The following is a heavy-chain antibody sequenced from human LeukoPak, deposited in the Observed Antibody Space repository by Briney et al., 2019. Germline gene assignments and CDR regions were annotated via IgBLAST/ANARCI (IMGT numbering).Heavy chain of an antibody. CDR2: IIPIFGTA. J-gene: IGHJ4*02. Sequence: ASVKVTCKASGGTFSSYAISWVRQAPGQGLEWMGGIIPIFGTANYAQKFQGRLTITTDESTSTAYMELSSLRSDDTAVYYCARDSRSSSSAYYFDYWGQGTLVTVSS. CDR1: GGTFSSYA. D-gene: IGHD6-6*01. V-gene: IGHV1-69*05. CDR3: ARDSRSSSSAYYFDY.